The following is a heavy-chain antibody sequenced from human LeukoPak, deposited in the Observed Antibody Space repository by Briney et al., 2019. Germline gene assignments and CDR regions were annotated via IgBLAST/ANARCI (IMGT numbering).Heavy chain of an antibody. Sequence: PSETLSLTCTVSGGSISSGSYCWSWIRQPAGKGLEWIGLIYTSESTNYNPSLKSRVTISVDTSKNQFSLKLSSVTAADTAVYYCARERGYSGYDPGPRFDYWGQGTLVTVSS. CDR3: ARERGYSGYDPGPRFDY. CDR2: IYTSEST. J-gene: IGHJ4*02. V-gene: IGHV4-61*02. CDR1: GGSISSGSYC. D-gene: IGHD5-12*01.